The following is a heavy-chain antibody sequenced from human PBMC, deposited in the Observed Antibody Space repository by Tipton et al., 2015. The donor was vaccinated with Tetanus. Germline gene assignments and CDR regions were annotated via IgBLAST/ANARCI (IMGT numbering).Heavy chain of an antibody. D-gene: IGHD3/OR15-3a*01. V-gene: IGHV4-31*03. Sequence: TLSLTCTVSGASISSGGYYWSWIRQHPGKGLEWVGYIYYSGSTYYNPSLKSRVTMSVDTSRDQFSLKLKSVTAADTAVYYGARGRTLNDFWTDSGYYFDHWGQGTLVTVSS. CDR1: GASISSGGYY. CDR3: ARGRTLNDFWTDSGYYFDH. J-gene: IGHJ4*02. CDR2: IYYSGST.